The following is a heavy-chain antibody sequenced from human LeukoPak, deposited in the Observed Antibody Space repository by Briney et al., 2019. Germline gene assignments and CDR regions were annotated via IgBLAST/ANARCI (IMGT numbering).Heavy chain of an antibody. CDR2: ISVYNGNT. Sequence: ASVNVSCKASGYXFTSYAISWVRQAPGQGREWLGGISVYNGNTNYAQKLQGRVTVTTDTSTSTAYMELRSLTSDDTAVYYCARVEEVRGGITSFDYWGQGTLVTVSS. D-gene: IGHD3-10*01. CDR3: ARVEEVRGGITSFDY. CDR1: GYXFTSYA. V-gene: IGHV1-18*01. J-gene: IGHJ4*02.